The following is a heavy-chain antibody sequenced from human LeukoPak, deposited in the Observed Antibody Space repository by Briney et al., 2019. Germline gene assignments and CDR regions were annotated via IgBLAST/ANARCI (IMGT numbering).Heavy chain of an antibody. Sequence: GGSLRLSCAASGFTFSTYAMSWVRQAPGKGLEWVSTISGSGGSTYYADSVKGRFSISRDNSKNTLYLQMNSLRAEDTAVYYCARDGGNIVVVIAKGVFDYWGQGTLVTVSS. CDR1: GFTFSTYA. D-gene: IGHD2-21*01. V-gene: IGHV3-23*01. J-gene: IGHJ4*02. CDR3: ARDGGNIVVVIAKGVFDY. CDR2: ISGSGGST.